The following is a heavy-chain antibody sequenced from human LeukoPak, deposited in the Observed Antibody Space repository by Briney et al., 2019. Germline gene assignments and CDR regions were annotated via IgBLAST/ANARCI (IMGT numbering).Heavy chain of an antibody. CDR2: IFYSGST. Sequence: KTSETLSLTCIVSGGSISSSIYYWGWIRQPPGKGLEWIGSIFYSGSTYYNPSLKSRVTISVDTSKNQFSLKLTSVTAADTALYYCARLCPTRAATGPEGDSWGQGTLVTVSS. CDR1: GGSISSSIYY. D-gene: IGHD6-13*01. CDR3: ARLCPTRAATGPEGDS. V-gene: IGHV4-39*07. J-gene: IGHJ4*02.